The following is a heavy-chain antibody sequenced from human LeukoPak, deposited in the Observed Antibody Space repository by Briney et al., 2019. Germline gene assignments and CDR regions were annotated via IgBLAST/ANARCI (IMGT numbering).Heavy chain of an antibody. D-gene: IGHD5-12*01. J-gene: IGHJ4*02. CDR1: GLTFSDAW. V-gene: IGHV3-15*01. CDR2: IRNDRIT. Sequence: GGSLRLSCVLSGLTFSDAWMSWVRQAPGKGLEWVGRIRNDRITDYAAPVQGRFSISRDNSKTTFYLQMNSLRTEDTGMYCTWMATIFTVDYWGQGTLVTVSS. CDR3: WMATIFTVDY.